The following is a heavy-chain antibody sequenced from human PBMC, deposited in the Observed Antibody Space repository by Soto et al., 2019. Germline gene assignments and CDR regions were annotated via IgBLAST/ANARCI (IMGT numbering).Heavy chain of an antibody. CDR1: GFTFSSYG. Sequence: LRLSCAASGFTFSSYGMHWVRQAPGKGLEWVAVIWYDGSNKYHADSVKGRFTISRDNSKNTLYLQMNSLRAEDTAVYYCARDSVTMVRGVSFDYWGQGTLVTVSS. D-gene: IGHD3-10*01. V-gene: IGHV3-33*01. CDR3: ARDSVTMVRGVSFDY. CDR2: IWYDGSNK. J-gene: IGHJ4*02.